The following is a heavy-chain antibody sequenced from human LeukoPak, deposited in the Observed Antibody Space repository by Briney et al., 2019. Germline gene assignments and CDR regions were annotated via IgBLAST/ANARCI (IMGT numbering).Heavy chain of an antibody. CDR1: GGSISSYY. CDR2: IYYSGST. D-gene: IGHD6-13*01. Sequence: SETLSLTCTVSGGSISSYYWSWVRQPPGKGLEWIGYIYYSGSTNYNASLKSRGTISVEKTKKKYSQMQSSVTPADTAVYYCARLEIAAAGNRWFDPWGQGTLVTVSS. J-gene: IGHJ5*02. CDR3: ARLEIAAAGNRWFDP. V-gene: IGHV4-59*12.